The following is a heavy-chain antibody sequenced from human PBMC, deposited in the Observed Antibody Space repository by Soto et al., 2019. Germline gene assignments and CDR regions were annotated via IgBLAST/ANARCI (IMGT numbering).Heavy chain of an antibody. V-gene: IGHV4-31*03. Sequence: SETLSLTCTVSGGSISSGGYYWSWIRQHPGKGLEWIGYIYYSGGTYYNPSLKSRVTISVDTSKNQFSLKLSSVTAADPAVYYCARVQRWTTLLDYWGQGPLVTVSS. CDR3: ARVQRWTTLLDY. D-gene: IGHD4-4*01. CDR2: IYYSGGT. CDR1: GGSISSGGYY. J-gene: IGHJ4*02.